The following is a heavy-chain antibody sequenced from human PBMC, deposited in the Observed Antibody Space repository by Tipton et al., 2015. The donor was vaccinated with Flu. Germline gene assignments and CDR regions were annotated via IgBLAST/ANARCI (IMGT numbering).Heavy chain of an antibody. CDR2: IYHSGSS. CDR1: GASISSGEHY. J-gene: IGHJ4*03. Sequence: TLSLTCTVSGASISSGEHYWSWIRQAPGKGLEWIGYIYHSGSSYSNPSLQSRVDISLGTAQNQFSLRLRSVTAADTAVYYCAATTFWTIIWGQGTMVTVSS. D-gene: IGHD2/OR15-2a*01. CDR3: AATTFWTII. V-gene: IGHV4-30-4*01.